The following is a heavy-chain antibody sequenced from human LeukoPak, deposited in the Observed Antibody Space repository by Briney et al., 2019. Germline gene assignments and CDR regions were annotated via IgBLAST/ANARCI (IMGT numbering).Heavy chain of an antibody. V-gene: IGHV3-23*01. CDR2: ISGSGGNT. J-gene: IGHJ4*02. D-gene: IGHD6-19*01. CDR1: GFTFSSYA. CDR3: ARDHGQWVVRISLDY. Sequence: GGSLRLSCAASGFTFSSYAMSWVRQSPGKGLEWVSAISGSGGNTYSADSVKGRCTVSRDNSKKTLFLQMNSLRAEDAAVYYCARDHGQWVVRISLDYWGQGTLVTVSS.